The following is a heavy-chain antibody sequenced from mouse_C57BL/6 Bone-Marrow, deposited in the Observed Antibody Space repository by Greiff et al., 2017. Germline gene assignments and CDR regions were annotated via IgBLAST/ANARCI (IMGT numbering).Heavy chain of an antibody. CDR3: ARWYDYDYAMDY. V-gene: IGHV1-39*01. CDR2: INPNYGTT. D-gene: IGHD2-4*01. CDR1: GYSFTDYN. Sequence: VHLKPSGPELVKPGASVKISCKASGYSFTDYNMNWVKQSPGKSLEWIGVINPNYGTTSYNQKFKGKATLTVDQSSSTAYMQLNSLTSEDSAVYDCARWYDYDYAMDYGGRGTAVTVSS. J-gene: IGHJ4*01.